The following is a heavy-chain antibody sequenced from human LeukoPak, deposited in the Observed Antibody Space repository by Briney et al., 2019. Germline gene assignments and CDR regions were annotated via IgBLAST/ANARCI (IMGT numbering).Heavy chain of an antibody. CDR3: TRDLSASARAYDY. Sequence: GGSLRLSCAASGFILSDYNMNWVRQAPGKGLEWVSFIAISGTYITYAESVKGRFTIFRDNAKNSLYLQMNSLRAEDTAVYYCTRDLSASARAYDYWGQGTLVTVSS. V-gene: IGHV3-21*01. J-gene: IGHJ4*02. CDR2: IAISGTYI. D-gene: IGHD1-26*01. CDR1: GFILSDYN.